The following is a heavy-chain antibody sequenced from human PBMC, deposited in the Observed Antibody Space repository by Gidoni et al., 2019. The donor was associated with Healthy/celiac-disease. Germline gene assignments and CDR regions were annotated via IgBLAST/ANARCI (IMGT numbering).Heavy chain of an antibody. CDR2: FYYSGST. Sequence: QVQLQESGPGLVKPSETLSLTCTVSGGSISSYYWSWIRQPPGKGLEWIGYFYYSGSTNYNPSLKSRVTISVDTSKNQFSLKLSSVTAADTAVYYCARIPGEKGYCSSTSCYGSRGYYYYGMDVWGQGTTVTVSS. J-gene: IGHJ6*02. D-gene: IGHD2-2*01. CDR3: ARIPGEKGYCSSTSCYGSRGYYYYGMDV. CDR1: GGSISSYY. V-gene: IGHV4-59*01.